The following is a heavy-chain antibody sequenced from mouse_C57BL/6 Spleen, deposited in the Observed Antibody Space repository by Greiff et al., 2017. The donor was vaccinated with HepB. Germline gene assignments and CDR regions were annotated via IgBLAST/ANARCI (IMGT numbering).Heavy chain of an antibody. CDR3: ARYYGSSYWYFDV. CDR2: INPGSGGT. Sequence: VQVVESGAELVRPGTSVKVSCKASGYAFTNYLIEWVKQRPGQGLEWIGVINPGSGGTNYNEKFKGKATLTADKSSSTAYMQLSSLTSEDSAVYFCARYYGSSYWYFDVWGTGTTVTVSS. V-gene: IGHV1-54*01. J-gene: IGHJ1*03. D-gene: IGHD1-1*01. CDR1: GYAFTNYL.